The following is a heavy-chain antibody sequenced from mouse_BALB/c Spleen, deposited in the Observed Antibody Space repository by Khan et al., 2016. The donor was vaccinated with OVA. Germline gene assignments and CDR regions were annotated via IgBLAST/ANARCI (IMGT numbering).Heavy chain of an antibody. J-gene: IGHJ4*01. D-gene: IGHD2-14*01. CDR2: INTYTGEP. Sequence: QIQLVQSGPELKRPGVTVKISCKASGYTFTTYGMNWVKQAPGKGLKWMGWINTYTGEPTYVDDFKGRFAFSLETSASTAYLQINNLKNEDTATYFCARVGYSGTMDYWGQGTSVTVSS. CDR3: ARVGYSGTMDY. V-gene: IGHV9-3-1*01. CDR1: GYTFTTYG.